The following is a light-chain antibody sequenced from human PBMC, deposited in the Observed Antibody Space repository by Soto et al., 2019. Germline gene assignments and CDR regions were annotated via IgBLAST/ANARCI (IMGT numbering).Light chain of an antibody. CDR2: DAS. CDR3: QQRSNWPLT. V-gene: IGKV3-11*01. J-gene: IGKJ4*01. Sequence: EIVLTQSPATLSLSPGERATLSCRASQSVSSYLAWYQWKPGQAPRLLIYDASNRATGIPARFSGSGSGTDFTLTISSLEPEVFAVYYCQQRSNWPLTFGGGTKVEIK. CDR1: QSVSSY.